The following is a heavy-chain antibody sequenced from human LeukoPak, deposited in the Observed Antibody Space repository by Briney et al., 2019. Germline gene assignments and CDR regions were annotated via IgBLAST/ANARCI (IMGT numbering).Heavy chain of an antibody. V-gene: IGHV4-34*01. CDR1: GGSFSGYY. D-gene: IGHD2-15*01. CDR3: ASVCSGGSCSN. Sequence: PSETLSLTCAVYGGSFSGYYWSWIRQPPGKGLEWIGEINHSGSTNYNPSLKSRVTISVDTSKNQLSLKLSSVTAADTAVYYCASVCSGGSCSNWGQGTLVTVSS. CDR2: INHSGST. J-gene: IGHJ4*02.